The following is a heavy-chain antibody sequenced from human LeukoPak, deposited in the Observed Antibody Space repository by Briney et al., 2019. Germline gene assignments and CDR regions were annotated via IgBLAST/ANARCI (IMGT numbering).Heavy chain of an antibody. J-gene: IGHJ4*02. V-gene: IGHV4-39*01. D-gene: IGHD6-19*01. CDR1: GGSISNSGFY. CDR2: VYYSGST. CDR3: ARSRQWLLYFDY. Sequence: SETLSLTCTVSGGSISNSGFYWGWIRQPPGKGLEWIGNVYYSGSTYYNSSLKSRVTMSVDTSKNQFSLKLSSVTAADTAVYYCARSRQWLLYFDYWGQGTLVIVSS.